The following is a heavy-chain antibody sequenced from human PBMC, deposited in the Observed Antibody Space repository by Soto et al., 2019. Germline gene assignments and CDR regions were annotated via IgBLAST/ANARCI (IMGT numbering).Heavy chain of an antibody. CDR2: ISTYNGDT. D-gene: IGHD2-2*01. J-gene: IGHJ4*02. CDR1: GYTFTTFG. Sequence: QVHLVQSGAEVEKPGASVKVSCKASGYTFTTFGISWVRQAPGQGREWMGWISTYNGDTKHAQKFQGRVTMTTDTSTSTVYMELKNLRSDDTAVYYCARDYCIRSSCYGPDYWGQGTLVTVSS. V-gene: IGHV1-18*01. CDR3: ARDYCIRSSCYGPDY.